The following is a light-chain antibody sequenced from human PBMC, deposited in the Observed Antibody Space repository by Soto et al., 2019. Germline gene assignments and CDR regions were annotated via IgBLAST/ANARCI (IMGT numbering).Light chain of an antibody. V-gene: IGKV1-9*01. CDR1: QGIRSY. J-gene: IGKJ1*01. CDR3: QQLNSFPWT. Sequence: DIQLTQSPSFLSASVGDRVTITCRASQGIRSYLAWYQQKPGKAPKLLIYGVSTLHSGVPSRFSGSGSGTEFTLTISSLQPEDFATYYCQQLNSFPWTSGQGTKVEIK. CDR2: GVS.